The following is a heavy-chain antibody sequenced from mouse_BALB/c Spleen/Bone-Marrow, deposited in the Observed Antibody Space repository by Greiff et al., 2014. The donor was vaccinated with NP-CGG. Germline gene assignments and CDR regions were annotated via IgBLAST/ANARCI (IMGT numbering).Heavy chain of an antibody. CDR2: IDTSDTYT. V-gene: IGHV1-69*01. CDR3: TRGWDGYYFDY. Sequence: QVTLKESGAELVMPGASVKMSCKASGYTFTDYWMHWVKQRPGQGLEWIGAIDTSDTYTNYNQKFKGKATLTVDESSSTAYMQLSSLTSEDSAVYFCTRGWDGYYFDYWGQGTTLTVSS. D-gene: IGHD4-1*01. J-gene: IGHJ2*01. CDR1: GYTFTDYW.